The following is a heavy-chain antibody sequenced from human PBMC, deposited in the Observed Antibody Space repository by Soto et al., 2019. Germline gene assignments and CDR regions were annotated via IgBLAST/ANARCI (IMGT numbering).Heavy chain of an antibody. CDR2: IHHSGAA. D-gene: IGHD1-20*01. CDR1: GDSITRRDYY. Sequence: SETLSLTCTVSGDSITRRDYYWTWIRQYPGKGLEWIGYIHHSGAAHYNPSLKSRLTISVDTSRNQFSLKLTSVTAADTAVYYCARAIGGNNWNPNWFDSWGQGTKVT. J-gene: IGHJ5*01. V-gene: IGHV4-31*03. CDR3: ARAIGGNNWNPNWFDS.